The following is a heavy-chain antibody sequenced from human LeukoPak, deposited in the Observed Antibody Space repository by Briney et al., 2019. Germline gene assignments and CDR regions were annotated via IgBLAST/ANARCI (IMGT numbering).Heavy chain of an antibody. CDR3: ARALYSGYEYYFDY. CDR2: INPNSGGT. D-gene: IGHD5-12*01. Sequence: ASVKVSCKASGYTFTGYYMHWVRQAPGQGLEWMGWINPNSGGTNYAQKFQGRVTMTRDTSISTAYMELSRLRSDDTAVYSCARALYSGYEYYFDYWGKGTLVTVSS. J-gene: IGHJ4*02. V-gene: IGHV1-2*02. CDR1: GYTFTGYY.